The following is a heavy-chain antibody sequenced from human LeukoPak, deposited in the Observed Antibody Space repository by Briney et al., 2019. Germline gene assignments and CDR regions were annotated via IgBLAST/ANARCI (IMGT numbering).Heavy chain of an antibody. CDR3: ARDFQQLVPAYYYYYGMDV. D-gene: IGHD6-13*01. V-gene: IGHV3-66*01. CDR2: IYSGGST. Sequence: GGSLRLSCAASGFTVSSNYMSWVRQAPGKGLEWVSVIYSGGSTYYADSVKGRFTISRDNSKNTLYLQMNSLRAEDTAVYYCARDFQQLVPAYYYYYGMDVWGQGTTVTVSS. J-gene: IGHJ6*02. CDR1: GFTVSSNY.